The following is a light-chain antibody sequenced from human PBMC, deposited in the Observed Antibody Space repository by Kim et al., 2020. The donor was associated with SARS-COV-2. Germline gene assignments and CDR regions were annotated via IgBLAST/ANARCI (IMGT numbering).Light chain of an antibody. J-gene: IGKJ1*01. V-gene: IGKV3-15*01. CDR3: QQYHNSPPWT. Sequence: EVVMTQSPATLSVSPGERATLSCRASQSVSSNLAWYQQKPGQAPRLLIYDASTRATGIPARFSGSGSGTEFTLTISSLQSEDFALYYCQQYHNSPPWTFGQGTKVDIK. CDR1: QSVSSN. CDR2: DAS.